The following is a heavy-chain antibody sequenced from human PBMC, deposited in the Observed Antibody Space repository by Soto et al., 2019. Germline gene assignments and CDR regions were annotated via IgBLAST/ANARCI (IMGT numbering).Heavy chain of an antibody. CDR3: ARVTSTGWRLMDV. J-gene: IGHJ6*02. CDR1: GYTFTTYA. Sequence: ASVKVSCTASGYTFTTYAMHWVRQAPGQRLEWMGWINAGNGNTKYSQKFQGRVTITRDTSASTAYMELSSLRSEDTAVYYCARVTSTGWRLMDVWGQGTTVTVSS. D-gene: IGHD6-19*01. CDR2: INAGNGNT. V-gene: IGHV1-3*01.